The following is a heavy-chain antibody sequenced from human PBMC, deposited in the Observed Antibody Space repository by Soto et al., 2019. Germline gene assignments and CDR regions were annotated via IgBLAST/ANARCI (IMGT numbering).Heavy chain of an antibody. D-gene: IGHD5-12*01. CDR3: ARDNGYDAATLDY. Sequence: EVQLVESGGGLVKPGGSLRLSCEASGFTFSTCSMNWVRQAPGKGLEWVSSTSSSSRNIYYADSVKGRFTISRDNAKNPLFLQMTSLRAVGTAVYYCARDNGYDAATLDYWGQGTLVTVSS. V-gene: IGHV3-21*02. J-gene: IGHJ4*02. CDR1: GFTFSTCS. CDR2: TSSSSRNI.